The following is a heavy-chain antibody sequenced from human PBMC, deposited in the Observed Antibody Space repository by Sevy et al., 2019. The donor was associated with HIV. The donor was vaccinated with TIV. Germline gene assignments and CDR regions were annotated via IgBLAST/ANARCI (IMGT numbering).Heavy chain of an antibody. Sequence: GGSLRLSCAASGFTFSSYSMNWVRQAPGKGLEWVSSISSSSSYIYYADSVKGRFTISRDNAKNSLYLQMNSLRAEDTAVYYCARDDSGRYYNYYYYYGMDVWGQGTTVTVSS. J-gene: IGHJ6*02. D-gene: IGHD3-10*01. CDR3: ARDDSGRYYNYYYYYGMDV. CDR2: ISSSSSYI. V-gene: IGHV3-21*01. CDR1: GFTFSSYS.